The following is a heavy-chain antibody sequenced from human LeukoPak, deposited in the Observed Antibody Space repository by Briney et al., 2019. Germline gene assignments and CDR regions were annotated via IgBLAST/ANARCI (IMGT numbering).Heavy chain of an antibody. CDR2: INWNGGIT. D-gene: IGHD6-19*01. V-gene: IGHV3-20*04. J-gene: IGHJ4*02. CDR3: ARDHISGYSSGWPSDY. Sequence: GGSLRLSCAASGFTFDDYGMSWVRQAPGKGLEWVSGINWNGGITGYADSVKGRFTISRDNAKNSLYLQMNSLRAKDTALYYCARDHISGYSSGWPSDYWGQGTLVTVSS. CDR1: GFTFDDYG.